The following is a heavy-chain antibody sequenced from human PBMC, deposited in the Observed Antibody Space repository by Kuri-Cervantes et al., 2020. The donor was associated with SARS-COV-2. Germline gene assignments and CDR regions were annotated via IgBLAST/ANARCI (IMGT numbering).Heavy chain of an antibody. J-gene: IGHJ4*02. CDR2: IYHSGST. CDR1: GYSVSSGCY. CDR3: ARHSYDFWSGSEPFDY. D-gene: IGHD3-3*01. Sequence: SETLSLTCTVSGYSVSSGCYWGWIRQPPGKGLEWIGSIYHSGSTYYNPSLKSRVTISVDTSKNQFSLKLSSVTAADTAVYYCARHSYDFWSGSEPFDYWGQGTLVTVSS. V-gene: IGHV4-38-2*02.